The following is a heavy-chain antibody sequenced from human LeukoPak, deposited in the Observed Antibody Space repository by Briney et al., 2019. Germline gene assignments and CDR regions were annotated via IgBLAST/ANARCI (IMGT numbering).Heavy chain of an antibody. CDR2: IYYSGST. CDR1: GGSISSSSYY. D-gene: IGHD3-22*01. J-gene: IGHJ4*02. V-gene: IGHV4-39*07. CDR3: RYYDSSGYSQEGVDY. Sequence: PSETLSLTCTVSGGSISSSSYYWGWIRQPPGKGLEWIGSIYYSGSTYYNPSFKSRVTISVDKSKNQFSLKLSSVTAADTAVYYCRYYDSSGYSQEGVDYWGQGTLVTVSS.